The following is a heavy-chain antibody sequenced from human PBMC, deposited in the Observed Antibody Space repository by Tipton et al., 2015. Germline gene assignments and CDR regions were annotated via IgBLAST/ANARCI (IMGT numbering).Heavy chain of an antibody. Sequence: TLSLTCTVSGGSISSSSYYWDWIRQPPGKGLEWIGNIYYSGSTYYNPSLNSRVTISIDTSKNQFSLKLSSVTAADTAVYYCARAPVVAATPEYPYYYYGMDVWGQGTTVTVSS. CDR2: IYYSGST. D-gene: IGHD2-15*01. CDR1: GGSISSSSYY. CDR3: ARAPVVAATPEYPYYYYGMDV. J-gene: IGHJ6*02. V-gene: IGHV4-39*01.